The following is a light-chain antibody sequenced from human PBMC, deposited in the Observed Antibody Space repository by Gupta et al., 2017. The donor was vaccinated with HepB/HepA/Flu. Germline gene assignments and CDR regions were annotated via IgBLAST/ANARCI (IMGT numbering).Light chain of an antibody. CDR1: SSDFGGYNY. CDR3: SSFTFTTTLVI. Sequence: PXSVSXXPXQSXTISXXGTSSDFGGYNYVSWYQQHPGKAPKLLIYDVSNRPSGVSNRFSGSKSGNTASLTISGLQAEDEADYYCSSFTFTTTLVIFGGGTKLTVL. V-gene: IGLV2-14*03. J-gene: IGLJ2*01. CDR2: DVS.